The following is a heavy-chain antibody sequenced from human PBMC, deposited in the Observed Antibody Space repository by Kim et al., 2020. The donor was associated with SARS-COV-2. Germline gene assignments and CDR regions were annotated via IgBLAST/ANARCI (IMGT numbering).Heavy chain of an antibody. CDR2: INAGNGNT. CDR3: ARVPEPSIAAAGWGSLDY. J-gene: IGHJ4*02. CDR1: GYTFTSYA. Sequence: ASVKVSCKASGYTFTSYAMHWVRQAPGQRLEWMGWINAGNGNTKYSQKFQGRVTITRDTSASTAYMELSSLRSEDTAVYYCARVPEPSIAAAGWGSLDYWGQGTLVTVSS. V-gene: IGHV1-3*01. D-gene: IGHD6-13*01.